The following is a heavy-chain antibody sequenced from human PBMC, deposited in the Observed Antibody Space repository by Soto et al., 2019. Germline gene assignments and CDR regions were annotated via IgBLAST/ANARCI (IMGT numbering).Heavy chain of an antibody. Sequence: SETLSLTCTVSGGSISSGDYYWSWIRQPPGKGLEWIGYIYYSGSTYYNPSLKSRVTISVDTSKNQFSLKLSSVTAADTAVYYCARGRRYCYGFEFDYCGQGTLVTVSS. CDR1: GGSISSGDYY. CDR3: ARGRRYCYGFEFDY. J-gene: IGHJ4*02. V-gene: IGHV4-30-4*01. CDR2: IYYSGST. D-gene: IGHD5-18*01.